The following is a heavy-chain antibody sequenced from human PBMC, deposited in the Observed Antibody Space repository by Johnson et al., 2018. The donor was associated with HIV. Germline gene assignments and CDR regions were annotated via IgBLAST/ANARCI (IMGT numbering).Heavy chain of an antibody. Sequence: VQLVESGGGVVQPGGSLRLSCAAPGFTFSSYDMHWVRQATGKGLEWVSAIGTAGDTYYPGSVKGRFTISRDNSKNTLYLQMNSLRAEDTAVYYCAKGGSAVAVAFDIWGQGTMVTVSS. J-gene: IGHJ3*02. V-gene: IGHV3-13*01. CDR1: GFTFSSYD. D-gene: IGHD6-19*01. CDR3: AKGGSAVAVAFDI. CDR2: IGTAGDT.